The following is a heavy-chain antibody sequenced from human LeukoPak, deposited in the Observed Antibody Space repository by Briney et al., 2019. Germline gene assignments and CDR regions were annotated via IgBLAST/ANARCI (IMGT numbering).Heavy chain of an antibody. CDR3: ARTPAADIVVVPVLPFYMGV. Sequence: GGSLRLSCAASGFTFDDYGMSWVRQAPGKGLEWVSGINWNGGSTGYADSVKGRFTISRDNAKNSLYLQMNSLRAEDTALYYCARTPAADIVVVPVLPFYMGVWGKGTTVTVSS. CDR1: GFTFDDYG. D-gene: IGHD2-2*01. CDR2: INWNGGST. V-gene: IGHV3-20*04. J-gene: IGHJ6*03.